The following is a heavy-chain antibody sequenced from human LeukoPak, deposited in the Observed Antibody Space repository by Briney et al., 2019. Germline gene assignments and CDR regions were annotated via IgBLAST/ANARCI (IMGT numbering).Heavy chain of an antibody. V-gene: IGHV3-74*01. CDR3: AKTDYGDYGGPTYYFDY. D-gene: IGHD4-17*01. CDR1: GFTFSSYW. CDR2: INSDGSST. J-gene: IGHJ4*02. Sequence: GGSLRLSCAASGFTFSSYWMHWVRQAPGKGLGWVSRINSDGSSTIYADSVKGRFTISRDNAKKTLYLQMKRLRAEDTAVYYCAKTDYGDYGGPTYYFDYWGQGTLVTVSS.